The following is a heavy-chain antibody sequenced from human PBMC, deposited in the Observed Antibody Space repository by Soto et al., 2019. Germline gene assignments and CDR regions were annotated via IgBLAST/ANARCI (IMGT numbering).Heavy chain of an antibody. D-gene: IGHD6-6*01. V-gene: IGHV4-59*08. CDR3: ARLRGRAAPLDY. Sequence: PSATLSLTCTVSGGSISSYYWSWIRQPPGKGLEWIGYIYYSGSTNYNPSLKSRVTISVDTSKNQFSLKLSSVTAADTAVYYRARLRGRAAPLDYWGQGTLVTVSS. CDR1: GGSISSYY. CDR2: IYYSGST. J-gene: IGHJ4*02.